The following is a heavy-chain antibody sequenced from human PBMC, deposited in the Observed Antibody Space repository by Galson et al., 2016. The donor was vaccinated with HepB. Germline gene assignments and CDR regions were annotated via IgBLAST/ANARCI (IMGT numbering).Heavy chain of an antibody. J-gene: IGHJ5*02. CDR1: GGSVSRGSYH. CDR3: ARARTHPSGTFYP. Sequence: SETLSLTCTVSGGSVSRGSYHWSWIRQPPGKGLEWIGYIYYSGSTNYNPSLKSRVTISVDTSKNQFSLKLSPVTAADTAVYYCARARTHPSGTFYPWGQGTLVTGSA. D-gene: IGHD2-2*01. V-gene: IGHV4-61*01. CDR2: IYYSGST.